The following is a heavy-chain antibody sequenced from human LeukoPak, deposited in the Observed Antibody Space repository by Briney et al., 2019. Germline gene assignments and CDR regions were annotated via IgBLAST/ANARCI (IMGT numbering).Heavy chain of an antibody. J-gene: IGHJ4*02. Sequence: GGSLRLSCATSGFTFSSYSMNWVRQAPGKGLEWVSSISSTSTYMYYADSVKGRFTISRDNAKNSLYLQMNSLRAEDTAVYYCARVGSTVAAGTPDYWGQGTLVTVSS. CDR2: ISSTSTYM. V-gene: IGHV3-21*01. CDR3: ARVGSTVAAGTPDY. CDR1: GFTFSSYS. D-gene: IGHD6-13*01.